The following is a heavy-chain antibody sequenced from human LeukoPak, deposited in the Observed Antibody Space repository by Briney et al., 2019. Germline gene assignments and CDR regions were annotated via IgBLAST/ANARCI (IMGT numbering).Heavy chain of an antibody. CDR2: IRYDGSNK. D-gene: IGHD1-26*01. J-gene: IGHJ4*02. CDR3: ARDKYSGSSPGGY. V-gene: IGHV3-30*02. Sequence: GGSLRLSCAASGFTFSSYGMHWVRQAPGKGLEWVAFIRYDGSNKYYADSVKGRFTISRDNSKNTLYLQMNSLRAEDTAVYYCARDKYSGSSPGGYWGQGTLVTVSS. CDR1: GFTFSSYG.